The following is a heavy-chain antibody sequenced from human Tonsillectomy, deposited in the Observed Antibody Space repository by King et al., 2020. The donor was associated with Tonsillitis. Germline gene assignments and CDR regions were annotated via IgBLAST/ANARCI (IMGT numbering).Heavy chain of an antibody. CDR1: GYTFTSYY. J-gene: IGHJ4*02. V-gene: IGHV1-46*01. Sequence: QLVQSGAEVKKPGASVKVSCKASGYTFTSYYMHWVRQAPGQGLEWMGIINPSGGSTSYAQKFQGRVTMTRDTSTSTVYMELSSLRSEDTAVYYCARTHYYDSSSDYPIDYWGQGTLVTVSS. CDR2: INPSGGST. D-gene: IGHD3-22*01. CDR3: ARTHYYDSSSDYPIDY.